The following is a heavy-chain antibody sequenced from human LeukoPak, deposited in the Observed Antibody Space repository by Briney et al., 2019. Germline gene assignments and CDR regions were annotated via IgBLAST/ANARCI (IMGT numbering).Heavy chain of an antibody. CDR3: ARIMAGSFDY. CDR1: GGSISSSSYY. CDR2: IYYTGST. Sequence: ASETLSLTCTFSGGSISSSSYYWGWIRQPPGKGLKWIGRIYYTGSTYYNPSLKSRVPISVDTSKNQFSLKLSSVTAADTAVYYCARIMAGSFDYWGQGTLVTVSS. V-gene: IGHV4-39*01. J-gene: IGHJ4*02. D-gene: IGHD6-19*01.